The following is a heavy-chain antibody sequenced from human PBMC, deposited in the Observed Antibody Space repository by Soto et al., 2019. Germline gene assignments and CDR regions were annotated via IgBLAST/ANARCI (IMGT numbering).Heavy chain of an antibody. V-gene: IGHV3-23*01. CDR1: GFSFSSFA. CDR3: AKGGELDV. Sequence: EVLLLESGGGLVQPGGSLRLSCEASGFSFSSFAMNWVRQAPGKGLEWVSAIGDSGASTYYADSVKGRFTISRDNSRNTLYLQLNRLRAEDTDVYYCAKGGELDVWGNGTTVTVSS. CDR2: IGDSGAST. D-gene: IGHD3-16*01. J-gene: IGHJ6*04.